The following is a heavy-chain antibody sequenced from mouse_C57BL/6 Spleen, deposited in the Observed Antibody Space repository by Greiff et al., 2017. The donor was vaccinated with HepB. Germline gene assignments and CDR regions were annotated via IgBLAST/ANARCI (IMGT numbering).Heavy chain of an antibody. V-gene: IGHV2-2*01. Sequence: VQLQQSGPGLVQPSQSLSITCTVSGFSLTSYGVHWVRQSPGKGLEWLGVIWSGGSTDYNAAFISRLSISKDNSKSQVFFKMNSLQADDTAIYYCARGHYYGSSWAWFAYWGQGTLVTVSA. CDR2: IWSGGST. CDR3: ARGHYYGSSWAWFAY. J-gene: IGHJ3*01. CDR1: GFSLTSYG. D-gene: IGHD1-1*01.